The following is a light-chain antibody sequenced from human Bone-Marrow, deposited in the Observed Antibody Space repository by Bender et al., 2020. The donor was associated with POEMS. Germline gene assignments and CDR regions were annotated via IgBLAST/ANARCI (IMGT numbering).Light chain of an antibody. CDR2: GVD. V-gene: IGLV2-8*01. J-gene: IGLJ3*02. CDR3: SSFAGSHTWV. Sequence: QSALTQPPSASGSPGQSVPISCTGTSSAVVAYDSVSWYQQRPGTAPKLIIYGVDKRPSGVPDRFFGSKSDNTASLTVSGLQAEDEADFYCSSFAGSHTWVFGGGTKVTVL. CDR1: SSAVVAYDS.